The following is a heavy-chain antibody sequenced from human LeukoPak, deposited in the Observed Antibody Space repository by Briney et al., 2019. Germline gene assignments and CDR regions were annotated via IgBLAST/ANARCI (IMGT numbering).Heavy chain of an antibody. J-gene: IGHJ3*01. Sequence: GGSLRLSCAASGFIVSSNYMTWVRQAPGKGLEWVSVIYSGGSTYYADSVKGRFTISRDTPRNTLYLQMNSLRADDTAVYYCARDVGFIVGATPGAFDVWGQGTMVTVTS. V-gene: IGHV3-66*01. CDR2: IYSGGST. D-gene: IGHD1-26*01. CDR3: ARDVGFIVGATPGAFDV. CDR1: GFIVSSNY.